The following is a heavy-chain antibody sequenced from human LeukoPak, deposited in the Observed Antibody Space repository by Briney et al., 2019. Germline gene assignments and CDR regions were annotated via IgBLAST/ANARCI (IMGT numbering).Heavy chain of an antibody. CDR3: ARLPSGTFDY. V-gene: IGHV4-39*01. D-gene: IGHD6-13*01. Sequence: SETQSLTRTVSGGSINSETYYWGWVPQPPGKGLEWIGTIYYSGNTYYNPSLKSRVSISIDTSKNQFSLKLSSVTAADTAVYYCARLPSGTFDYWGQGTLVTVSS. J-gene: IGHJ4*02. CDR1: GGSINSETYY. CDR2: IYYSGNT.